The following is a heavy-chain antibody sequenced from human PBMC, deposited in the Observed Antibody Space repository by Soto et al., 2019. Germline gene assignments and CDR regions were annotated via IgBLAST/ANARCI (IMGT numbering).Heavy chain of an antibody. Sequence: EVQLLESGGGLVQPGGSLRLSCAASGFTFSSYAMSWVRQAPGKGLEWVSAISGSGGSTYYADSVKGRFTISRDNSKNTLYLQMNSLRAEDTAVYYCAKVTPYYYDSSGYLFDYWGQGTLVTVSS. V-gene: IGHV3-23*01. CDR3: AKVTPYYYDSSGYLFDY. J-gene: IGHJ4*02. D-gene: IGHD3-22*01. CDR2: ISGSGGST. CDR1: GFTFSSYA.